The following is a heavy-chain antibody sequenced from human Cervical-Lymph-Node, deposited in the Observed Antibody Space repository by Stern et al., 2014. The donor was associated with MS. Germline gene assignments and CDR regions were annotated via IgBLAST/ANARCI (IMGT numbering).Heavy chain of an antibody. V-gene: IGHV5-51*03. CDR1: GYNFANSW. Sequence: EVQLLESGAELKRPGDSLRISCKGSGYNFANSWIGWVRQMPGKGLAWMGMIYPGDSRTRYGPPFQGQVTISADKSSSTAYLQWSSLKASDTAMYYCASALSGINRDYFDYWGQGTLVTVSS. J-gene: IGHJ4*02. CDR2: IYPGDSRT. D-gene: IGHD1-26*01. CDR3: ASALSGINRDYFDY.